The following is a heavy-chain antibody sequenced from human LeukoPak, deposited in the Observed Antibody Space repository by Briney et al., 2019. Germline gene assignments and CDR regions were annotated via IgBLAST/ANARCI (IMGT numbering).Heavy chain of an antibody. CDR3: ATGSGHYYDR. Sequence: SGTSLRLSCTTSGFTFSSYYMHWVRQAPGKGLEWVAVVHDDGDTKYYVDSVKGRFTISGDNSKNTLYLQMSTLRDEDTAIYYCATGSGHYYDRWGQGTLVTVSS. J-gene: IGHJ4*02. CDR2: VHDDGDTK. V-gene: IGHV3-33*01. CDR1: GFTFSSYY. D-gene: IGHD3-3*01.